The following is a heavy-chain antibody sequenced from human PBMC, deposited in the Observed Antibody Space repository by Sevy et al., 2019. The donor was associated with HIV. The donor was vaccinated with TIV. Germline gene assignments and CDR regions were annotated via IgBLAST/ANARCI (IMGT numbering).Heavy chain of an antibody. Sequence: SETLSLTCTVSGASITTYYWSWFRQPAGKGLEWIGRMHSGGNTNYNPSLQGRVTMSLDTSKNPFSLTLDFVTAADAAVYYCARDTGKNYWGQGILVTVSS. CDR1: GASITTYY. V-gene: IGHV4-4*07. CDR2: MHSGGNT. CDR3: ARDTGKNY. J-gene: IGHJ4*02. D-gene: IGHD2-8*02.